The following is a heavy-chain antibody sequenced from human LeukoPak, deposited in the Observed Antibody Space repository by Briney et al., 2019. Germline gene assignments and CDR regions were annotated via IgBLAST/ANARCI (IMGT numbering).Heavy chain of an antibody. CDR1: GGSISSYY. CDR3: ARFPSRFSYYMDV. J-gene: IGHJ6*03. CDR2: IYYSGST. D-gene: IGHD3-10*01. V-gene: IGHV4-59*08. Sequence: SETPSLTCTVSGGSISSYYWSWIRQPPGKGLEWIGYIYYSGSTNYNPSLKSRVTISVDTSKNQFSLDLNSVTPADTAVYYCARFPSRFSYYMDVWGKGTTVTVSS.